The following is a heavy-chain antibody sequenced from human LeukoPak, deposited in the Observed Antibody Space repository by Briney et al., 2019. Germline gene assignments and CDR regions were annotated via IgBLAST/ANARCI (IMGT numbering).Heavy chain of an antibody. Sequence: ASVKVSCKASGYTFTSCDINWVRQATGQGLEWMGWMNPNSGDTGYAQKFQGRVTITRNTSISTAYMELSSLRSEDTAVYYCARGGAGYYDSSGYLTDWGQGTLVTVSS. V-gene: IGHV1-8*01. CDR2: MNPNSGDT. CDR1: GYTFTSCD. CDR3: ARGGAGYYDSSGYLTD. D-gene: IGHD3-22*01. J-gene: IGHJ4*02.